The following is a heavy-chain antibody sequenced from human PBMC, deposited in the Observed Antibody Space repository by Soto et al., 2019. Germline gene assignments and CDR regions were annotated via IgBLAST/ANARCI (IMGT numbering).Heavy chain of an antibody. CDR1: GGSISSGGYY. CDR3: AGSPYGSGSYYSPGNWFDP. Sequence: QVQLQESGPGLVKPSQTLSLTCTVSGGSISSGGYYWSWIRQHPGKGLEWIGYIYYSGSTYYNPSRKSRVTISVDTSKNQFSLKLSSVTAADTAVYYCAGSPYGSGSYYSPGNWFDPWGQGTLVTVSS. D-gene: IGHD3-10*01. J-gene: IGHJ5*02. CDR2: IYYSGST. V-gene: IGHV4-31*03.